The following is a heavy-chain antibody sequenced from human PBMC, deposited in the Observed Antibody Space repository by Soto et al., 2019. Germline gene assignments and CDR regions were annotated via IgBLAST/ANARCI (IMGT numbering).Heavy chain of an antibody. D-gene: IGHD4-17*01. CDR2: IYYSGST. V-gene: IGHV4-59*01. CDR1: GGSISSYY. CDR3: ARGGYGDYDGMDV. J-gene: IGHJ6*02. Sequence: QVQLQESGPGLVKPSETLSLTCTVSGGSISSYYWSWIRQPPGKGLEWIGYIYYSGSTNYNPSLKSRVTLSVETSKNKFSLKLSSVTAADTAVYYCARGGYGDYDGMDVWGQGTTVTVSS.